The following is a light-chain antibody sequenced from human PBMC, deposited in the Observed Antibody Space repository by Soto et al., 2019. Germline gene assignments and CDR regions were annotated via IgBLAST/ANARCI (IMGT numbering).Light chain of an antibody. Sequence: EIVLTQSPVTLSLSPGERATLSCRASQSVSTSLDWYQQKPGQSPRLLIYDAAQRATDIPVRFSGGGSGSFFTLTICSLEPEDSAVYYCQQRSKWPLTFGGGTKV. V-gene: IGKV3-11*01. CDR1: QSVSTS. CDR2: DAA. J-gene: IGKJ4*01. CDR3: QQRSKWPLT.